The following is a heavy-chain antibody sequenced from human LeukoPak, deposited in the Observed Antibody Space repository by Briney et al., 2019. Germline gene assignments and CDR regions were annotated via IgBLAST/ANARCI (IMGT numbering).Heavy chain of an antibody. V-gene: IGHV3-48*02. CDR1: GFIFSNFR. Sequence: PGGPLRLSCVASGFIFSNFRMDWVRQAPGKGLEWISYITKTSTSMYYADSVKGRFTISRDNGKNSLFLQMNSLRDADTAVYYCARGYDRGYYPPHLDYWGQGTLVTVSS. CDR3: ARGYDRGYYPPHLDY. CDR2: ITKTSTSM. J-gene: IGHJ4*02. D-gene: IGHD3-22*01.